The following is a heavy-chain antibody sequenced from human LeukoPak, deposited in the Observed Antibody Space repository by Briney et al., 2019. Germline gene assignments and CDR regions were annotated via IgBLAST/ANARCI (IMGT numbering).Heavy chain of an antibody. CDR2: IYFSGST. Sequence: SETLSLTCTVSGGSISSYYWSWIRQPPGKGLEWIGYIYFSGSTNYNPSLKSRVTISVDTSKNQFSLKLSFVTAADTAVYYCARGGYDFWSGYYVPWFDPWGQGTLVTVSS. CDR3: ARGGYDFWSGYYVPWFDP. D-gene: IGHD3-3*01. V-gene: IGHV4-59*01. CDR1: GGSISSYY. J-gene: IGHJ5*02.